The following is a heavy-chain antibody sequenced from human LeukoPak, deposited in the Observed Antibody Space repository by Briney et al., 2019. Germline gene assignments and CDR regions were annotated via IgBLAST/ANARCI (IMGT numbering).Heavy chain of an antibody. CDR1: GTSFTSYY. V-gene: IGHV4-34*01. CDR3: ARMTTGHDY. D-gene: IGHD4-17*01. Sequence: PSETLSLTCGVSGTSFTSYYWSWIRQTPGKGLEWIGEVNHSGYTNMNPSLKSRVTISVDTSKNQFSLMMTSVTAADTAVYFCARMTTGHDYWGQGILVTASS. CDR2: VNHSGYT. J-gene: IGHJ4*02.